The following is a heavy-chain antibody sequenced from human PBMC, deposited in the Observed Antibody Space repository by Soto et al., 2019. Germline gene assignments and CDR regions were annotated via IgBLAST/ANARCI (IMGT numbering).Heavy chain of an antibody. CDR1: GGTFSSYA. CDR2: INPSGGST. J-gene: IGHJ5*02. D-gene: IGHD1-26*01. Sequence: ASVKVSCKASGGTFSSYAISWVRQAPGQGLEWMGIINPSGGSTSYAQKFQGRVTMTRDNSKSTVYLELNNLSAEDTAVYHCAKNQGVELVPLATVDWFDPWGQGSVVTVSS. CDR3: AKNQGVELVPLATVDWFDP. V-gene: IGHV1-46*01.